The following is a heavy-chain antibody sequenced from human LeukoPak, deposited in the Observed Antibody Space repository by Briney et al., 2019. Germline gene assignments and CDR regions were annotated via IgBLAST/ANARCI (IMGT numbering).Heavy chain of an antibody. Sequence: PSETLSLTCTVSGGSVSSGSYYWSWIRQPPGKGLEWIGYIYYSGSTNYNPSLKSRVTISADTSKNQFSLKLSSVTAADTAVYYCARSPGDYVWGSYRYFDYWGQGTLVTVSS. CDR1: GGSVSSGSYY. V-gene: IGHV4-61*01. CDR3: ARSPGDYVWGSYRYFDY. J-gene: IGHJ4*02. D-gene: IGHD3-16*02. CDR2: IYYSGST.